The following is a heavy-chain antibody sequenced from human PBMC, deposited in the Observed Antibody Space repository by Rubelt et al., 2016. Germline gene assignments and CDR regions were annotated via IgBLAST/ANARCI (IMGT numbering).Heavy chain of an antibody. V-gene: IGHV4-59*06. CDR3: ARSGDIGDHYATMDL. Sequence: QVQLQESGPGLVKPSETLSLSCTVSGGSISGYYWSWLRQPRGKGLDWIGYIYYSGNTSYNPSLKSRITISVDTSKNHFSLKLSSVTAADTAVYYCARSGDIGDHYATMDLWGRGTLVTVSS. CDR1: GGSISGYY. CDR2: IYYSGNT. J-gene: IGHJ2*01. D-gene: IGHD5-24*01.